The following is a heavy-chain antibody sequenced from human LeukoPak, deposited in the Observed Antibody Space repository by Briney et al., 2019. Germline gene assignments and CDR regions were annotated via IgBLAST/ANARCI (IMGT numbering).Heavy chain of an antibody. V-gene: IGHV4-59*01. CDR1: GGSFSGYY. Sequence: PSETLSLTCAVYGGSFSGYYWSWIRQPPGKGLEYIGYIYYSGSTNYNPSLKSRVTISVDTSKNQFSLILSSVTAADTAVYYCARFSGYGDYANWGQGTLVTVSS. CDR2: IYYSGST. J-gene: IGHJ4*02. CDR3: ARFSGYGDYAN. D-gene: IGHD4-17*01.